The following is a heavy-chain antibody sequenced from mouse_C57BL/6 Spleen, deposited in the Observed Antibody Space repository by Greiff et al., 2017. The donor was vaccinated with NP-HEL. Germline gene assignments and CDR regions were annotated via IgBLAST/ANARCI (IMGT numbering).Heavy chain of an antibody. V-gene: IGHV1-75*01. J-gene: IGHJ2*01. D-gene: IGHD2-5*01. CDR3: ARNPYYSKGTLDY. CDR2: IFPGSGST. Sequence: VQLQQSGPELVKPGASVKISCKAAGYTFTDYYINWVKQRPGQGLEWIGWIFPGSGSTYYNEKFKGKATLTVDKPPSTAYMLLSSLTSEDSAVYFCARNPYYSKGTLDYWGQGTTLTVSS. CDR1: GYTFTDYY.